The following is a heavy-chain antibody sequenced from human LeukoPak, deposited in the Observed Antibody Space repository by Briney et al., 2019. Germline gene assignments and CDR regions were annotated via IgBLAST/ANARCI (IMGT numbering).Heavy chain of an antibody. CDR1: GYTFTTYY. Sequence: GASVKVSCKASGYTFTTYYIHWVRQAPGQGLEWMGIINPNGGSTNCAQKFQGRVTMTRDTSISTAYMELSRLRSDNTAVYYCARGEPPNDRIPMIVVALVDYWGQGTLVTVSS. CDR3: ARGEPPNDRIPMIVVALVDY. D-gene: IGHD3-22*01. V-gene: IGHV1-46*01. CDR2: INPNGGST. J-gene: IGHJ4*02.